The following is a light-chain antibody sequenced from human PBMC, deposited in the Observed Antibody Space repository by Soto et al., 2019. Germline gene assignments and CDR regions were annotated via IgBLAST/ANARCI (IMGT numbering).Light chain of an antibody. V-gene: IGKV3-15*01. CDR1: QSVSSN. Sequence: EIVITQYPATLSVSPGERSTLSCRASQSVSSNLAWDQQQPRQAPRILIYGESTRATGIPARLSGSGYGKEFTLNISSLQSEDFAVYYCQQYNYWPRTFGPGTKVEIK. CDR3: QQYNYWPRT. J-gene: IGKJ1*01. CDR2: GES.